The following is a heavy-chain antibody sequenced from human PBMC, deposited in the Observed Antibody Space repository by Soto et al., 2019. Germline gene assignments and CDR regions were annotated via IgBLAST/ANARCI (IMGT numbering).Heavy chain of an antibody. CDR3: ARDFCYTTAGCGMDV. Sequence: PGGSLRLSCAACGFTFSSYAMHWVRQAPGKGLEWVAVISYDGSNKYYADSVKGRFTISRDNSKNTLYLQMNSLRAEDTAVHYCARDFCYTTAGCGMDVWGQGTTVTVSS. J-gene: IGHJ6*02. D-gene: IGHD2-2*02. V-gene: IGHV3-30-3*01. CDR1: GFTFSSYA. CDR2: ISYDGSNK.